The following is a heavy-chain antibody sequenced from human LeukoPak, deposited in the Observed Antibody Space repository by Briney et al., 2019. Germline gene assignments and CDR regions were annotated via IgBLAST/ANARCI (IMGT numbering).Heavy chain of an antibody. CDR1: GGSFSGYY. V-gene: IGHV4-34*01. J-gene: IGHJ3*02. CDR2: INHSGST. CDR3: ARDYSWPDAFDI. D-gene: IGHD5-18*01. Sequence: SETLSLTCAVYGGSFSGYYWSWIRQPPGKGLEWIGEINHSGSTNYNPSLKSRVTISVDTSKNQFSLKLSSVTAADTAVYYCARDYSWPDAFDIWGQGTMVTVSS.